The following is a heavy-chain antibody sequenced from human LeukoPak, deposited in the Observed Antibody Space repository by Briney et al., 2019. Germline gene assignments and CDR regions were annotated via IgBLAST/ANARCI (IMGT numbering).Heavy chain of an antibody. Sequence: PGGSLRLSCAASGFTFSSYAMSWVRQAPGKGLEWVSAISGNCGSTYYADSVKGRFTISRDNSKNTLYLQMNSLRAEDTAVYYCAKDTSYVPARRGAFDIWGQGTMVTVSS. V-gene: IGHV3-23*01. D-gene: IGHD2/OR15-2a*01. CDR3: AKDTSYVPARRGAFDI. J-gene: IGHJ3*02. CDR1: GFTFSSYA. CDR2: ISGNCGST.